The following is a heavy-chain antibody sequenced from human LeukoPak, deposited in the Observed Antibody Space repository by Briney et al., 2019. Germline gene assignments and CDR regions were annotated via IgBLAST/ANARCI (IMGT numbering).Heavy chain of an antibody. J-gene: IGHJ3*02. Sequence: GRSLRLSCAASGFTFDDYAMPWVRQAPGKGLEWVSGISWNSGSIGYADSVKGRFTISRDNAKNSLYLQMNSLRAEDTALYYCAKDHWSNYYDSSGYGAFDIWGQGTMVTVSS. CDR3: AKDHWSNYYDSSGYGAFDI. V-gene: IGHV3-9*01. CDR1: GFTFDDYA. D-gene: IGHD3-22*01. CDR2: ISWNSGSI.